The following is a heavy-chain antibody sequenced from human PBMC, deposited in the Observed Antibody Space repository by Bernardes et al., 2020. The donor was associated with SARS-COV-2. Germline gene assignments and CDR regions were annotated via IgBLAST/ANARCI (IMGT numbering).Heavy chain of an antibody. V-gene: IGHV1-8*01. J-gene: IGHJ4*02. CDR2: MNPNSGNT. CDR1: GYTFTSYD. CDR3: AREAYFFDSSGYYRAFDY. D-gene: IGHD3-22*01. Sequence: ASVKVSCKASGYTFTSYDINWVRQATGQGLEWMGWMNPNSGNTGYAQKFQGRVTMTRNTSISTAYMELSSLRSEDTAVYYCAREAYFFDSSGYYRAFDYWGQGTLVTVSS.